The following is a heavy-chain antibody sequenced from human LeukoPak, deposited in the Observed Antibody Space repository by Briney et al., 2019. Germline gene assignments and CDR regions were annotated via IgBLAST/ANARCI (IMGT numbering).Heavy chain of an antibody. V-gene: IGHV4-39*07. Sequence: SETLSLTCTVSGGSMTNSTYYWGWIRQPPGKGLEWIGSIYYSGSTYYNPSFKSRVTISVDTSKNQFSLKLSSVTAADTAVYYCARALGYSYGLDWFDPWGQGTLVTVSS. CDR1: GGSMTNSTYY. CDR2: IYYSGST. D-gene: IGHD5-18*01. J-gene: IGHJ5*02. CDR3: ARALGYSYGLDWFDP.